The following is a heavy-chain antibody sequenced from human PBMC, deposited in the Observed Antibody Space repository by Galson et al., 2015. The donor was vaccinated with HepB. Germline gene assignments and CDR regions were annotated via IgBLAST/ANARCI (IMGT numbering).Heavy chain of an antibody. CDR3: VTPVRRINY. Sequence: SLRLSCAASGFTFNSYAMAWVRQAPGKGLEWVSVVTSGGGNTFYADSVKGRFTLSRDNSKNTLYLQMSSLRADDTAVYYCVTPVRRINYWGQGTLLTVSS. CDR1: GFTFNSYA. CDR2: VTSGGGNT. D-gene: IGHD3-10*01. V-gene: IGHV3-23*01. J-gene: IGHJ4*02.